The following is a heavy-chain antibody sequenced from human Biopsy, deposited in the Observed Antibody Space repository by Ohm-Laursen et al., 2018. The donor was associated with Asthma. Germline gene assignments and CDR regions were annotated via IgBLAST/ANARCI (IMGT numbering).Heavy chain of an antibody. J-gene: IGHJ6*02. CDR2: IYSGGTS. D-gene: IGHD3-10*01. Sequence: GSLRLSCAASGFAVSRDHMFWVRQAPGKGLEWVSVIYSGGTSHTADSVRGRFTISRDYSKNTLYLQMHSLRAEDTAVYYCARDVVWFREVGGMDVWGQGTTVTVSS. CDR3: ARDVVWFREVGGMDV. CDR1: GFAVSRDH. V-gene: IGHV3-66*01.